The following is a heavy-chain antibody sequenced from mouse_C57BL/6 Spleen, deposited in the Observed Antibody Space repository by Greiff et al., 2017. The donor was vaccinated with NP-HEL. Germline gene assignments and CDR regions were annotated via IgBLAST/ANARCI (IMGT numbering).Heavy chain of an antibody. CDR1: GFTFSDYG. V-gene: IGHV5-17*01. CDR2: ISSGSSTI. D-gene: IGHD1-1*01. CDR3: ARPFDYYGSSYNYFDY. Sequence: EVMLVESGGGLVKPGGSLKLSCAASGFTFSDYGMHWVRQAPEKGLEWVAYISSGSSTIYYADTVKGRFTISRDNAKNTLFLQMTSLRSEDTAMYYCARPFDYYGSSYNYFDYWGQGTTLTVSS. J-gene: IGHJ2*01.